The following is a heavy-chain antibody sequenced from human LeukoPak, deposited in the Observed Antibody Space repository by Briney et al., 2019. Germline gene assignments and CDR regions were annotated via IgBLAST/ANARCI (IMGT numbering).Heavy chain of an antibody. CDR3: TRAFSSWSDYFDY. CDR2: IKEDGSEK. V-gene: IGHV3-7*04. CDR1: GFTFGDYW. J-gene: IGHJ4*02. D-gene: IGHD6-13*01. Sequence: SGGSLRLSCEASGFTFGDYWMSWVRQAPGKGLEWVAIIKEDGSEKFYVGSVKGRFTISRDNAKNSLYLQMDNLRAEDTAVYYCTRAFSSWSDYFDYWGQGTLVTVSS.